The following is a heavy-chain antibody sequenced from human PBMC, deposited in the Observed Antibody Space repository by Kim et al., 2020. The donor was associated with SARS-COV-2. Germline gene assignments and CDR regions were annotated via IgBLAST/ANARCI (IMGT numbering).Heavy chain of an antibody. CDR3: AGYYYGSGSYYRSIDY. V-gene: IGHV3-23*01. CDR1: GFTFSSHA. Sequence: GGSLRLSCAASGFTFSSHAMTWVRQAPGMGLEWVSTISDNGGTTYYADSVKGRFTISRDNSKNTLYLQMNSLRAEDTAIYYCAGYYYGSGSYYRSIDYWGRGTLVTVS. D-gene: IGHD3-10*01. J-gene: IGHJ4*02. CDR2: ISDNGGTT.